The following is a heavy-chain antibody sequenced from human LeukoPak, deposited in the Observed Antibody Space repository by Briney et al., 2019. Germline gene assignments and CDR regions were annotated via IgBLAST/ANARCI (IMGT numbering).Heavy chain of an antibody. CDR2: INPNSGGT. J-gene: IGHJ4*02. CDR1: GYTFTGYY. D-gene: IGHD1-1*01. Sequence: ASVKVSCKASGYTFTGYYMYWVRQAPGQGLEWMGWINPNSGGTSYAQKFQGRVTMTRYTSITTAYMELSSLRSDDTAVYFCARAPAPEGTDYWGQGTLVTVSS. V-gene: IGHV1-2*02. CDR3: ARAPAPEGTDY.